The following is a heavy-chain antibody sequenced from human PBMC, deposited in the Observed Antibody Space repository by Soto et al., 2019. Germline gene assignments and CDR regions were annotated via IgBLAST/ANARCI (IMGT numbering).Heavy chain of an antibody. CDR1: GESFSGYY. V-gene: IGHV4-34*01. D-gene: IGHD3-10*01. CDR3: ATGGYYYGSGRYVLRLYYGMDV. Sequence: SETLSLTSAAYGESFSGYYWGWIRQPPGKVLDWIWEINHSGSTNYNPSLKSRVTISVDTSTNQFSLKLSSVTAADTAVYYCATGGYYYGSGRYVLRLYYGMDVWGQGTTVT. CDR2: INHSGST. J-gene: IGHJ6*02.